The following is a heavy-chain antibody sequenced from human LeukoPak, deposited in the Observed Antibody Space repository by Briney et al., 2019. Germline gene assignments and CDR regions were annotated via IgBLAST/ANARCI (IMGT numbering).Heavy chain of an antibody. V-gene: IGHV3-21*06. J-gene: IGHJ4*02. D-gene: IGHD2-21*02. CDR3: ARGAVTAKGPLDF. Sequence: GGSLRLSCAASGFFFSTYSMNWVRQAPGKGLEWVSFIRSRSGYMFYADSVKGRFTISRDNAENSLYLQMNSLSAEDTAVYYCARGAVTAKGPLDFWGQGTLVTVSS. CDR1: GFFFSTYS. CDR2: IRSRSGYM.